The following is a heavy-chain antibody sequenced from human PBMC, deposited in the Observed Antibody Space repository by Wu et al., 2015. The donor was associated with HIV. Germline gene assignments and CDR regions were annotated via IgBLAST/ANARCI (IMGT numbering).Heavy chain of an antibody. Sequence: QVHLVQSGVEVKKPGASVKVSCKASGYSFTHYGIAWVRQAPGQGLEWMGWISANNGDTSYAQKFQGRVTVTTDTSTTTSYMELRSLKSDDTAIYYCARGEPRSGWFDPWGQGTLAPSPQ. CDR3: ARGEPRSGWFDP. CDR1: GYSFTHYG. D-gene: IGHD6-19*01. J-gene: IGHJ5*02. CDR2: ISANNGDT. V-gene: IGHV1-18*01.